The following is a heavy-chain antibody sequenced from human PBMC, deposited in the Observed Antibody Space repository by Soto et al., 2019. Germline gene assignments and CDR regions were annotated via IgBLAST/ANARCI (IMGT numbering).Heavy chain of an antibody. CDR2: IIPIFGTA. D-gene: IGHD2-21*02. CDR3: ARADGGNLWYFDY. CDR1: GGTFSSYA. Sequence: GASVKVSCKASGGTFSSYAISWVRQAPGQGLEWMGGIIPIFGTANYAQKFQGRVTITADESTSTAYMELSSLRSEGTAVYYCARADGGNLWYFDYWGQGTLVTVSS. J-gene: IGHJ4*02. V-gene: IGHV1-69*13.